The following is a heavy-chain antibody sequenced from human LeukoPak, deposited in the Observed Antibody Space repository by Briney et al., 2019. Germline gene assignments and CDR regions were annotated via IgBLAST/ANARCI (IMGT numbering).Heavy chain of an antibody. Sequence: GGSLRLSCAASGFTFDDYGMSWVRQAPGKGLEWVSGINWNGGSTGYADSVKGRFTISRDDSDNTLYLQMNSLKSEDTGVYYCVTELSGSFPTWGQGTLVTVSS. CDR3: VTELSGSFPT. CDR1: GFTFDDYG. CDR2: INWNGGST. J-gene: IGHJ4*02. V-gene: IGHV3-20*04. D-gene: IGHD1-26*01.